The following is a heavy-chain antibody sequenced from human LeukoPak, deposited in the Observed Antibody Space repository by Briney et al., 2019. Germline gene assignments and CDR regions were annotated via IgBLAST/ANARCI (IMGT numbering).Heavy chain of an antibody. CDR3: AREIGYSYGYGYYYYYMDV. D-gene: IGHD5-18*01. Sequence: GGSLRLSCAASGFTFSSYGMHWVRQAPGKGLEWVANIKQDGSEKYYVDSVKGRFTISRDNAKNSLYLQMNSLRAEDTAVYYCAREIGYSYGYGYYYYYMDVWGKGTTVTISS. V-gene: IGHV3-7*01. CDR1: GFTFSSYG. CDR2: IKQDGSEK. J-gene: IGHJ6*03.